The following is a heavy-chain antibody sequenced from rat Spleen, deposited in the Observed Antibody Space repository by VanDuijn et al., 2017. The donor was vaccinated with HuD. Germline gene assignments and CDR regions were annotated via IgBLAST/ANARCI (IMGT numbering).Heavy chain of an antibody. Sequence: EVQLVESGGGLVQPGRSLKFSCAASGFTFSEYAVAWVRPAPEKGLEWVATISSDGGRNFYRDSVKGRFTISRDNAKSTLYLQMDSLRSEDTAIYYCARRHYGYTDYFDSWGQGVMVTVSS. D-gene: IGHD1-11*01. CDR2: ISSDGGRN. J-gene: IGHJ2*01. CDR3: ARRHYGYTDYFDS. CDR1: GFTFSEYA. V-gene: IGHV5-17*01.